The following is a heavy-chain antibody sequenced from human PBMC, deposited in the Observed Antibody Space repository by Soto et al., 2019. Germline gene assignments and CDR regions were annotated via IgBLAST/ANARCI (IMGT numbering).Heavy chain of an antibody. V-gene: IGHV5-51*01. J-gene: IGHJ5*02. D-gene: IGHD2-21*02. CDR1: GYSLATYW. CDR2: IDPGDSYT. CDR3: ARRTYCGGDCYSLNWFDP. Sequence: GESLKISCKGSGYSLATYWIGWVRQMPGKGLEWMGRIDPGDSYTSYSPSFQGQVTISADKSISTAYLQWSSLKASDTAMYYCARRTYCGGDCYSLNWFDPRGQGTLVTVSS.